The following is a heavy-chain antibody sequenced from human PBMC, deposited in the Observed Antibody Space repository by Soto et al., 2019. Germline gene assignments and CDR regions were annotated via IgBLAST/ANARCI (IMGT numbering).Heavy chain of an antibody. D-gene: IGHD3-16*01. CDR2: VYSTGGV. J-gene: IGHJ6*02. Sequence: QLQLHESGPGLVKPSETLSLTCNVSGDSIGRFYWSWIRQSAGKGLEWIGRVYSTGGVTYNPALKGRVTLSLDRSNNHVSLEMNSVTAADTAVYFCARDLRGTGLDIWGRGTRVSVSS. CDR1: GDSIGRFY. V-gene: IGHV4-4*07. CDR3: ARDLRGTGLDI.